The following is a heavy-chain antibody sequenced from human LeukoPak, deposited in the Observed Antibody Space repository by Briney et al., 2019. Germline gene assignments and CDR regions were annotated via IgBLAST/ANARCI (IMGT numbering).Heavy chain of an antibody. D-gene: IGHD4-17*01. J-gene: IGHJ4*02. CDR3: AKADYGDYG. CDR2: ISGSGGST. Sequence: PGGSLRLSCAASGFTFSDYYMFWIRQAPGKGLEWVSAISGSGGSTYYADSVKGRFTISRDNSKNTLYLQMNSLRAEDTAVYYCAKADYGDYGWGQGTLVTVSS. V-gene: IGHV3-23*01. CDR1: GFTFSDYY.